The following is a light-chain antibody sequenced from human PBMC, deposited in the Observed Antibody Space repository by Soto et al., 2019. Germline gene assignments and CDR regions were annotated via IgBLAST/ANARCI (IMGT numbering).Light chain of an antibody. CDR1: ETVKSR. J-gene: IGKJ4*01. V-gene: IGKV3-15*01. Sequence: EVVLPQSXGTLSLSPGDXXXXXXXASETVKSRLAWCQHQXGRAARLLISGASXGGTGIPARFSGSGSGSEFTLAISSLQSADCAIYYCQQYNAWPITFGGGTKVDIK. CDR3: QQYNAWPIT. CDR2: GAS.